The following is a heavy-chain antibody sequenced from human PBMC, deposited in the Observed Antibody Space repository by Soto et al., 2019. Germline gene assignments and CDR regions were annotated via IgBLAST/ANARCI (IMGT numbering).Heavy chain of an antibody. CDR1: GYSFTSYW. Sequence: GESLKISCKGSGYSFTSYWIGWVRQMPGKGLEWMGIIYPGDSDTRYSPSFQGQVTISTDKSISTAYLQWSSLKASDTAMYYCARLRNYYGSGSYRYFDYWGQGTLVTFSS. J-gene: IGHJ4*02. D-gene: IGHD3-10*01. V-gene: IGHV5-51*01. CDR3: ARLRNYYGSGSYRYFDY. CDR2: IYPGDSDT.